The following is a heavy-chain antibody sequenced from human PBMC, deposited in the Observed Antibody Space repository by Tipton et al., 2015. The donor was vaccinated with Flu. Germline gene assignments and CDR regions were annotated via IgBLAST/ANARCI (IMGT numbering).Heavy chain of an antibody. CDR3: ASSYYGFWSGAADYFDY. V-gene: IGHV5-51*01. CDR1: GYSFTSYW. J-gene: IGHJ4*02. Sequence: QLVQSGAEVKKPGESLKISCKGSGYSFTSYWIGWVRQMPGKGLEWMGIIYPGDSDTRYSPSFQGQVTISADKSISTAYLQWSSLKASDPAMYYCASSYYGFWSGAADYFDYWGQGTLVTVSS. CDR2: IYPGDSDT. D-gene: IGHD3-3*01.